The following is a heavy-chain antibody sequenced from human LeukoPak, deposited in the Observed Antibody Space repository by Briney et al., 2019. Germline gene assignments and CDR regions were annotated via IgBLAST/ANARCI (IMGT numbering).Heavy chain of an antibody. V-gene: IGHV3-7*05. CDR2: INQDGSEI. J-gene: IGHJ4*02. D-gene: IGHD6-19*01. CDR1: GFIFSDYW. Sequence: GGSLRLSCAASGFIFSDYWMTWVRQAPGKGLEWVANINQDGSEIYYVDSVEGRFSISRDNAKKSLYLQMHSLRAEDTAMYYCARHRLTKAVPGPRKDFDYWGQGTLVTVSS. CDR3: ARHRLTKAVPGPRKDFDY.